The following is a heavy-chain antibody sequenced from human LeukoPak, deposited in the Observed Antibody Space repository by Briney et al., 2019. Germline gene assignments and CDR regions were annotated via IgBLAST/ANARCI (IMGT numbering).Heavy chain of an antibody. V-gene: IGHV3-48*03. Sequence: PGGSLRLSCAASGFTFSSYDMNWVRQAPEKGLEWVSYISSSGNTIYYTDSVKGRFTISRDNAQNSLYLQMNSLRAEDTAVYYCARYSSSWHYYFDYWGQGTLVTVSS. J-gene: IGHJ4*02. D-gene: IGHD6-13*01. CDR3: ARYSSSWHYYFDY. CDR1: GFTFSSYD. CDR2: ISSSGNTI.